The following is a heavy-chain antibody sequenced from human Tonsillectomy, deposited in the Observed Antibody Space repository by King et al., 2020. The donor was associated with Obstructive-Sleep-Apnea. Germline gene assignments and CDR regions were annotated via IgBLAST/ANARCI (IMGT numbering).Heavy chain of an antibody. CDR3: ARNSGYDFFSDY. CDR2: IDPHSGDT. J-gene: IGHJ4*02. Sequence: QLVQSGAEVKKPGASVRVSCKTSGYTFTGYYMHWVRQAPGQGLEWMGWIDPHSGDTNYAWRFQGRVTMTRDTSISTAYLELSRLTSDDTAVYYCARNSGYDFFSDYWGQGTLVTVSS. CDR1: GYTFTGYY. D-gene: IGHD5-12*01. V-gene: IGHV1-2*02.